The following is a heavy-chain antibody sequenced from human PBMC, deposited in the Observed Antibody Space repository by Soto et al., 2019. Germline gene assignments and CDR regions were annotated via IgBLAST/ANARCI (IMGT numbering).Heavy chain of an antibody. Sequence: QVQLVESGGGVVQPGRSLRLSCAASGFTFSSYGMHWVRQAPGKGLEWVAVIWYDGSNKYYADSVKGRFTISRDNSKNTLYLQMNRLRAEDTAVYYCAREGGYSGYGGGMDVWGQGTTVTVSS. V-gene: IGHV3-33*01. D-gene: IGHD5-12*01. CDR1: GFTFSSYG. CDR3: AREGGYSGYGGGMDV. CDR2: IWYDGSNK. J-gene: IGHJ6*02.